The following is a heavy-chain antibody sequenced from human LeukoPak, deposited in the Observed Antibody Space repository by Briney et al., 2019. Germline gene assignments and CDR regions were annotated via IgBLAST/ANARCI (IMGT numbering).Heavy chain of an antibody. Sequence: ASVKVSCKASGYTFTSYNINWVRQATGQGLEWMGWMNPNSGNTGYAQKFQGRVTMTRNTSISTAYMELSSLRSEDTAVYYCARGAYYYDILTGYYYWGQGTLVTVSS. J-gene: IGHJ4*02. CDR1: GYTFTSYN. V-gene: IGHV1-8*01. CDR3: ARGAYYYDILTGYYY. CDR2: MNPNSGNT. D-gene: IGHD3-9*01.